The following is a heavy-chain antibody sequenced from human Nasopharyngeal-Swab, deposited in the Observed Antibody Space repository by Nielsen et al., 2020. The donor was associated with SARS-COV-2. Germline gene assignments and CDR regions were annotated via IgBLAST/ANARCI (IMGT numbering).Heavy chain of an antibody. CDR2: TIPVFGTP. CDR3: ARLNNYDSGGYYYIDY. D-gene: IGHD3-22*01. V-gene: IGHV1-69*01. Sequence: WVRQAPGQGLEWMGGTIPVFGTPIYAQKFQVRVTITADESTSTAYMELSSLRSEDTAFYYCARLNNYDSGGYYYIDYWGQGTLVTVSS. J-gene: IGHJ4*02.